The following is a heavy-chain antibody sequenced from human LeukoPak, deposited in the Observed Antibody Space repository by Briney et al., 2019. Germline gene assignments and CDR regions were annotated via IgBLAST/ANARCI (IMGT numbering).Heavy chain of an antibody. CDR1: GYTLTELS. D-gene: IGHD3-9*01. V-gene: IGHV1-24*01. Sequence: ASVKVSCKVSGYTLTELSMHWVRQAPGKGLEWMGGFDPEDGETIYAQKFQGRVTMTEDTSTDTAYMELSSLRSEDTAVYYCATGNVLRYFDWLRDAFDIWGQGTMVTVSS. J-gene: IGHJ3*02. CDR3: ATGNVLRYFDWLRDAFDI. CDR2: FDPEDGET.